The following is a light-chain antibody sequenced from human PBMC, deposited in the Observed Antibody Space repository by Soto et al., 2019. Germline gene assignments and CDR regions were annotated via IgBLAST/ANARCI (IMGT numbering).Light chain of an antibody. J-gene: IGLJ1*01. CDR3: CSYAGVYTFV. CDR2: DVK. V-gene: IGLV2-11*01. CDR1: SSDVGVYNY. Sequence: QSALTQPRSVSGSPGQSVTISCTGTSSDVGVYNYVTWYQQYPGKAPKVMIYDVKTRPSGVPDRFSGSKSGNTASLTISGLQAEDEADYYCCSYAGVYTFVFGTGTKLTVL.